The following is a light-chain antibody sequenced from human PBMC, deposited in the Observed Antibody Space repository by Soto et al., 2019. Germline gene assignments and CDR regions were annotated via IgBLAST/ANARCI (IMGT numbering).Light chain of an antibody. J-gene: IGLJ3*02. Sequence: QTVVTQEPSFSVSPGGTVTLTCGLSSGSVSTSYYPSWYQQTPGQAPRTLIYNTSTRSSGVPDRFSGSILGNKAALTITGAQADDESDYYCVLYMGSGVSVFGGGTKVTVL. V-gene: IGLV8-61*01. CDR1: SGSVSTSYY. CDR2: NTS. CDR3: VLYMGSGVSV.